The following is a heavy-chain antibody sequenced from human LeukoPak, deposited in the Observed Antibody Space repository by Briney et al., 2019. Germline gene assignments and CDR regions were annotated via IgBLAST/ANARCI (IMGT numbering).Heavy chain of an antibody. V-gene: IGHV1-69*05. D-gene: IGHD3-10*01. CDR2: IIPMFAPA. CDR3: ARGAHSGSYSSWFHP. J-gene: IGHJ5*02. CDR1: GGTFNSYA. Sequence: SVKVSCKASGGTFNSYAITWVRQAPGQGLEWMGVIIPMFAPARYAQNFQGRVTITTDESTSTAYMELSSLKSEDTAVNYCARGAHSGSYSSWFHPWGQGTLVTVSS.